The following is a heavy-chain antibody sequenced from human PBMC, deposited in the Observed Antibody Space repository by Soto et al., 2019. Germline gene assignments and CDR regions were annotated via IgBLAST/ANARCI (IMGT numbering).Heavy chain of an antibody. J-gene: IGHJ6*02. CDR3: SREGYDSGSGTYSPPRYYGMDV. CDR2: ISDYNGNT. Sequence: QVQLVQSGAEVKRAGASVKVSCKASGYTFSSYGLSWVRQAPGQGLEWMGWISDYNGNTHYAQKFQGRVIMTTDTSTRTAYMELRSVRSDDTAVYFCSREGYDSGSGTYSPPRYYGMDVWGQGTTVTVSS. V-gene: IGHV1-18*01. D-gene: IGHD3-10*01. CDR1: GYTFSSYG.